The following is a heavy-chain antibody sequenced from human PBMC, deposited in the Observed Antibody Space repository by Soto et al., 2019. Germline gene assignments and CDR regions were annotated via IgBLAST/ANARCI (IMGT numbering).Heavy chain of an antibody. CDR1: GGSISSSSYY. CDR2: IYYSGST. V-gene: IGHV4-39*01. J-gene: IGHJ5*02. CDR3: ARHITGIAALPPFWGPVGWFDP. D-gene: IGHD6-13*01. Sequence: SETLSLTCTVSGGSISSSSYYWGWIRQPPGKGLEWIGSIYYSGSTYYNPSLKSRVTISVDTSKNRFSLKLSSVTAADTSVYYCARHITGIAALPPFWGPVGWFDPWGQGTLVTVSS.